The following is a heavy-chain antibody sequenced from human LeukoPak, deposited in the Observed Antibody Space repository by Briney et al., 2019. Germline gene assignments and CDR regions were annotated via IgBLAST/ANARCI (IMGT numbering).Heavy chain of an antibody. CDR2: IKSKTDGGTT. CDR3: TTSSSWSEGIDY. CDR1: GFTFSNAW. Sequence: GGSLRLSCAASGFTFSNAWMSWVRQAPGKGLEWVGRIKSKTDGGTTGYAAPVKGRFTISRDDSKNTLYLQMNSLKTEDTAVYYCTTSSSWSEGIDYWGQGTLVTVSS. J-gene: IGHJ4*02. D-gene: IGHD6-13*01. V-gene: IGHV3-15*01.